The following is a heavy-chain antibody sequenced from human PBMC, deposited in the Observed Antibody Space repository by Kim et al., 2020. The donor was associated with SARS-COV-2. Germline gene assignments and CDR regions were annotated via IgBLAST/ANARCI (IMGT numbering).Heavy chain of an antibody. D-gene: IGHD3-9*01. J-gene: IGHJ3*02. Sequence: VKGRFTITRDNPKNTLYLQMNSRRAEDTAVYYCAIHSLRYFDWFIDAFDIWGQGTMVTVSS. CDR3: AIHSLRYFDWFIDAFDI. V-gene: IGHV3-23*01.